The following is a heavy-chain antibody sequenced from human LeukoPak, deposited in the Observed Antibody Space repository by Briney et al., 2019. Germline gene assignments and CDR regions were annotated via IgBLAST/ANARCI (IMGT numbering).Heavy chain of an antibody. CDR3: AREIIQLWSPFEN. J-gene: IGHJ4*02. CDR2: INPNGADT. Sequence: ASVKVSFKASGYTFTGYYMHWVRQAPGQRLEWMGWINPNGADTNYAQKFQGRVTMTRDTSISTAYMELSRLRSDDTAVYYCAREIIQLWSPFENWGQGTLVTVSS. CDR1: GYTFTGYY. V-gene: IGHV1-2*02. D-gene: IGHD5-18*01.